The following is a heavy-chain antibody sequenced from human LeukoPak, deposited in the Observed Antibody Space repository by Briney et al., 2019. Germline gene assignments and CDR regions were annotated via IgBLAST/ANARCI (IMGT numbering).Heavy chain of an antibody. CDR1: GFTFDIYG. Sequence: PGGSLRLSCAASGFTFDIYGMNWVRQAPGKGLEWVSFITGGSNIIYYADSVKGRFTISRDNARNSLYLQMNSLRVDDTAVYYCARDRMGGSFDYWGQGTLVTVSS. CDR2: ITGGSNII. J-gene: IGHJ4*02. CDR3: ARDRMGGSFDY. D-gene: IGHD2-15*01. V-gene: IGHV3-48*01.